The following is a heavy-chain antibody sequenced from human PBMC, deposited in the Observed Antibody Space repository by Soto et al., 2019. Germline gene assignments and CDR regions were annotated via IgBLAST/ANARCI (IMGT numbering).Heavy chain of an antibody. CDR1: AGTFDHAA. J-gene: IGHJ4*02. V-gene: IGHV1-69*01. CDR3: TRQIFAADY. CDR2: INPMFNST. Sequence: QVQLVQSGAEVKKPGSSVKVSCEAPAGTFDHAAITWVRQAPGQGLEWMGGINPMFNSTHYAQKFQGRVTITADAATSTAFMELRRLRSDDTAVYYCTRQIFAADYWGQGTLLIVSS. D-gene: IGHD3-9*01.